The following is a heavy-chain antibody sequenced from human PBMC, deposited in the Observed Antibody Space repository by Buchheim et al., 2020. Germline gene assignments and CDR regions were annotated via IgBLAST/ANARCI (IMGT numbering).Heavy chain of an antibody. CDR2: IKQDGSEK. J-gene: IGHJ6*02. V-gene: IGHV3-7*01. D-gene: IGHD6-6*01. CDR3: ARGSIAARGDYYGMDV. CDR1: GFTFSDHY. Sequence: EVQLVESGGGLVQPGGSLRLSCAVSGFTFSDHYMDWVRQAPGKGLEWVANIKQDGSEKYYVDSVKGRFTISRDNAKNSLYLQMNSLRAEDTAVYYCARGSIAARGDYYGMDVWGQGTT.